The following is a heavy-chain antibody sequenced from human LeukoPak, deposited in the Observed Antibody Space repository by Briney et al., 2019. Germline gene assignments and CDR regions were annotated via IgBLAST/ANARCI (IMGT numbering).Heavy chain of an antibody. CDR3: ARDTHQWLART. D-gene: IGHD6-19*01. Sequence: MSSETLSLTCTVSGGSISSSSYYWGWIRQPPGKGLEWIGSIYYSGSTYYNPSLKSRVTISVDTSKNQFSVKLSSVTAADTAVYYCARDTHQWLARTWGQGTLDTVSS. V-gene: IGHV4-39*07. CDR2: IYYSGST. CDR1: GGSISSSSYY. J-gene: IGHJ4*02.